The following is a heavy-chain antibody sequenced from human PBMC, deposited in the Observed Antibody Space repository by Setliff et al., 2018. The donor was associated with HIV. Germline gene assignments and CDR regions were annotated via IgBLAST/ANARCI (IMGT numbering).Heavy chain of an antibody. D-gene: IGHD6-13*01. CDR2: ISYSGST. J-gene: IGHJ6*03. Sequence: SETLSLTCSVSGASISNNNDYWGWIRQPPGKGLEWIGDISYSGSTYYNPSLKTRVTISIDPSKNQFSLKLSSVTAADTAVYYCARGRSRWTYYNYYYMDVWGKGTTVTVSS. V-gene: IGHV4-39*07. CDR1: GASISNNNDY. CDR3: ARGRSRWTYYNYYYMDV.